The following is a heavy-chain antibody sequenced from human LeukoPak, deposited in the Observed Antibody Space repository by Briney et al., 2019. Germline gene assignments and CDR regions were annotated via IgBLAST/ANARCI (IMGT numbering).Heavy chain of an antibody. CDR1: GFTFSNYA. CDR2: ISGSGGST. V-gene: IGHV3-23*01. Sequence: GGSLRLSCAASGFTFSNYAIHWVRQAPGKGLEWVSAISGSGGSTYYADSVKGRFTISRDNSKNTLYLQMNSLRAEDTAVYYCAREQSEGFNYWGQGTLVTVSS. CDR3: AREQSEGFNY. J-gene: IGHJ4*02.